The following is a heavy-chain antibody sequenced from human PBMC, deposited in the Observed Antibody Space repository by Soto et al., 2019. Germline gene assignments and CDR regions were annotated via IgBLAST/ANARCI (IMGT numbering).Heavy chain of an antibody. D-gene: IGHD3-22*01. CDR2: INHSGIT. V-gene: IGHV4-34*01. Sequence: QVHLQQWGAGLLKPSETLSLTCGVSGVSFSGNYWTWIRQPPGKGLQWLGEINHSGITNYNPSLSSRAAISIDMSTNQFSLNLTSVTAADTAVYYCARFCYVARSAYPTCPYGLDVWGLGTTVTVSS. CDR3: ARFCYVARSAYPTCPYGLDV. CDR1: GVSFSGNY. J-gene: IGHJ6*02.